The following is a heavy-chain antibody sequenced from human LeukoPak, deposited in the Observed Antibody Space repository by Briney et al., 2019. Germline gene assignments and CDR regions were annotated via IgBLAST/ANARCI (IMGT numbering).Heavy chain of an antibody. CDR1: GFTFRSYW. Sequence: GGSLRLSCAASGFTFRSYWMSWVRQAPGKGLEWVANIKQDESEKYYVDSVKGRFTISRDSAKNSLYLQMNSLRAEDTAVYYCARGTSDSPYYYYYGMDVWGQGTTVTVSS. V-gene: IGHV3-7*04. J-gene: IGHJ6*02. CDR2: IKQDESEK. D-gene: IGHD1-7*01. CDR3: ARGTSDSPYYYYYGMDV.